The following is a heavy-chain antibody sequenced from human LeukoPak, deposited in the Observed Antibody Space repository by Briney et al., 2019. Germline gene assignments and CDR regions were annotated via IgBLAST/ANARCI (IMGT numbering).Heavy chain of an antibody. CDR1: GGPISSHH. CDR2: IYYSGST. D-gene: IGHD4-23*01. CDR3: ARGFPLTTVVKGGHVFDI. V-gene: IGHV4-59*11. Sequence: SDTLSLPCTVSGGPISSHHWRWLRQPTGKGLEWLGYIYYSGSTNYNPSLKSRVTISVDTSKNQFSLKLSSVAAADTAVYYCARGFPLTTVVKGGHVFDIWGQGTMVTVSS. J-gene: IGHJ3*02.